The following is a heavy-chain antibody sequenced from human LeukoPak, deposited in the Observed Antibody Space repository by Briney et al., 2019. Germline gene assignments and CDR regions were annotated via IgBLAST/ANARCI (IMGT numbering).Heavy chain of an antibody. V-gene: IGHV1-69*06. CDR1: GYTFTSYG. J-gene: IGHJ6*03. CDR2: IIPIFGTA. CDR3: ARDEGYCSGGSCYPRVPYYYYMDV. Sequence: GASVKVSCKASGYTFTSYGISWVRQAPGQGLEWMGGIIPIFGTANYAQKFQGRVTITADKSTSTAYMELSSLRSEDTAVYYCARDEGYCSGGSCYPRVPYYYYMDVWGKGTTVTVSS. D-gene: IGHD2-15*01.